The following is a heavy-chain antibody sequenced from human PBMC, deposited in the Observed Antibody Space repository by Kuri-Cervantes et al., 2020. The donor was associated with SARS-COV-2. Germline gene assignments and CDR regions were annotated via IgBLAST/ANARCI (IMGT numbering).Heavy chain of an antibody. V-gene: IGHV1-2*02. CDR2: INPNSGGT. J-gene: IGHJ4*02. CDR3: ARVFSGSYAADY. CDR1: GYTFTGYY. D-gene: IGHD1-26*01. Sequence: ASVKVSCKASGYTFTGYYMHWVRQAPGQGLEWLGWINPNSGGTNYAQKFQGRVTMTRDTSISTAYMELSRLRSDDTAVYYCARVFSGSYAADYWGQGTLVTVSS.